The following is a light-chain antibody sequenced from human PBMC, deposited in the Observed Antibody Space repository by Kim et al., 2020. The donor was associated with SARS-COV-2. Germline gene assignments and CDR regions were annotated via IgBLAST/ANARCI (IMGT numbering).Light chain of an antibody. CDR1: SSDVGSYNR. J-gene: IGLJ3*02. CDR3: SSYTGSNTWV. V-gene: IGLV2-18*02. Sequence: QSALTQPPSVSGSPGHSVTISCTGTSSDVGSYNRVSWYQQPPGTAPKLMIYAVSNRPSGVPDRFSGSKSGNTASLTNSGLQAEDEAYYYSSSYTGSNTWVFGGGTQLTVL. CDR2: AVS.